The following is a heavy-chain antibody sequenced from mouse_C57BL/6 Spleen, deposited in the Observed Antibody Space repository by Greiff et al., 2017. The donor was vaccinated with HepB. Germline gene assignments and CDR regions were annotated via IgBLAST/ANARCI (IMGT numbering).Heavy chain of an antibody. V-gene: IGHV1-76*01. CDR3: ASGGGLRRSAWFAY. CDR1: GYTFTDYY. Sequence: QVQLKESGAELVRPGASVKLSCKASGYTFTDYYINWVKQRPGQGLEWIARIYPGSGNTYYNEKFKGKATLTAEKSSSTAYMQLSSLTSEDSAVYFCASGGGLRRSAWFAYWGQGTLVTVSA. D-gene: IGHD2-4*01. J-gene: IGHJ3*01. CDR2: IYPGSGNT.